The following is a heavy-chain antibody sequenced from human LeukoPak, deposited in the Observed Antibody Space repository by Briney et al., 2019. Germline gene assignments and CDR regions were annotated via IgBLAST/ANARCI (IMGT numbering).Heavy chain of an antibody. CDR3: ARYWYGSGSYWNHPNFDD. Sequence: PSETLSLTCAVYGGSFSGYYWSWIRQPPGKGLEWIGEINHSGSTNYNPSLKSRVTISVDTSKNQFSLKLSSVTAADTAVYYCARYWYGSGSYWNHPNFDDWGQGSLVTVSS. CDR1: GGSFSGYY. V-gene: IGHV4-34*01. J-gene: IGHJ4*02. D-gene: IGHD3-10*01. CDR2: INHSGST.